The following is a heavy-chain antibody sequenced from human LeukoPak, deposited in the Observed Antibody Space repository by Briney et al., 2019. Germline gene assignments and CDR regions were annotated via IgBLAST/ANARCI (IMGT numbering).Heavy chain of an antibody. CDR2: ISSSSSTI. CDR3: ARVGVAGDADSGSYFHDYYYYYMDV. D-gene: IGHD3-10*01. J-gene: IGHJ6*03. V-gene: IGHV3-48*01. Sequence: PGGSLRLPCAASGFTFSSYSMNWVRQAPGKGLEWVSYISSSSSTIYYADSVKGRFTISRDNAKNSLYLQMNSLRAEDTAVYYCARVGVAGDADSGSYFHDYYYYYMDVWGKGTTVTVSS. CDR1: GFTFSSYS.